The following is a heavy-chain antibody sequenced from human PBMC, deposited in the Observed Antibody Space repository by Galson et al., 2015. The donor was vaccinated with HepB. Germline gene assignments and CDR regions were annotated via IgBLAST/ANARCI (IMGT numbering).Heavy chain of an antibody. CDR3: ARGRYNWNP. D-gene: IGHD1-20*01. CDR1: GGSFSGYY. Sequence: ETLSLTCAVYGGSFSGYYWSWIRQPPGKGLEWIGEINHSGSTNYNPSLKSRVTISVDTSKNQFSLKLSSVTAADTAVYYCARGRYNWNPWGQGTLVTVSS. V-gene: IGHV4-34*01. CDR2: INHSGST. J-gene: IGHJ5*02.